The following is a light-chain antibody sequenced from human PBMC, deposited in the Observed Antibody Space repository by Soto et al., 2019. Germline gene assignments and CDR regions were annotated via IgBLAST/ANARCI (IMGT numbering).Light chain of an antibody. CDR1: QSVSQSY. CDR3: QQYGGSPFT. V-gene: IGKV3-20*01. Sequence: EIVLTQSPGTLSLSPGERATLSCRASQSVSQSYLAWYQQRPGQAPRLLIYGASSRATGIHDRFSGSGCGTDFTLTLSRLDHEDFAVCSCQQYGGSPFTFGQGTKLEIK. CDR2: GAS. J-gene: IGKJ2*01.